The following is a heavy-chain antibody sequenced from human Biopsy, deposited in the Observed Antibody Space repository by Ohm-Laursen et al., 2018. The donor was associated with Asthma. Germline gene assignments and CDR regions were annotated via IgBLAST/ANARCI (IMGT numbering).Heavy chain of an antibody. V-gene: IGHV4-38-2*02. D-gene: IGHD3-3*01. J-gene: IGHJ4*02. CDR1: GASVSTPNY. CDR2: VYYTGNT. Sequence: SDTLSLTCSVSGASVSTPNYWAWIRQPPGKRLEWVGSVYYTGNTYYNQSLKSRLSLSVDTSKNQFSLKLSSVTAADTAVYYCARGNVLRFLEWLFEGDYFDYWGQGTLVTVSS. CDR3: ARGNVLRFLEWLFEGDYFDY.